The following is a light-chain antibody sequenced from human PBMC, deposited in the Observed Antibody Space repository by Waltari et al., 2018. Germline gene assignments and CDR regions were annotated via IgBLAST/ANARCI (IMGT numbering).Light chain of an antibody. J-gene: IGLJ3*02. CDR3: SSYTSSSTLG. CDR1: SSDVGGYNY. V-gene: IGLV2-14*01. Sequence: QSALTQPASVSGSPGQSITISCTGTSSDVGGYNYVSWYQQHPGKAPKLMIYDVSKRPSGVFNRFSGSNSGNTASLTISGLQVEDEADYYCSSYTSSSTLGFGGVTKLTVL. CDR2: DVS.